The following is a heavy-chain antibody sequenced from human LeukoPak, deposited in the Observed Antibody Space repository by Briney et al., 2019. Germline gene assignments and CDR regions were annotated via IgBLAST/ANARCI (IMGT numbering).Heavy chain of an antibody. J-gene: IGHJ4*02. CDR3: ARDLSSGGWSLEFDS. V-gene: IGHV1-18*04. D-gene: IGHD6-13*01. CDR2: ISAHSGNR. CDR1: GYMFTTYV. Sequence: RAAVKVSCKTSGYMFTTYVITWGRQAPGQGLQWMGCISAHSGNRKYAERFEGRVTLTTDTSTSTAYLELGSLTSDDTAVYYCARDLSSGGWSLEFDSWGQGTQVTVAS.